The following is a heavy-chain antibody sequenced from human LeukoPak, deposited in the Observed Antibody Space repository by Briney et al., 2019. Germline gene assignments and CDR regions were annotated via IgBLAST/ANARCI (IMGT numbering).Heavy chain of an antibody. CDR1: GYTFTRYD. V-gene: IGHV1-8*01. J-gene: IGHJ6*03. CDR3: ARGRVKWNYYHYYYVDV. D-gene: IGHD1-20*01. CDR2: MNPNSGNT. Sequence: ASVKVSCKASGYTFTRYDINWVRQATGQGLEWMGWMNPNSGNTGYAQKFQGRVSMTRTTTISTAYMELSSLRSEDTDVYYCARGRVKWNYYHYYYVDVWGKGTPVTVSS.